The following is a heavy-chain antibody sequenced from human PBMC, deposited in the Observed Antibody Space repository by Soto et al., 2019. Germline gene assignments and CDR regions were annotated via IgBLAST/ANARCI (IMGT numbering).Heavy chain of an antibody. Sequence: SVKVSCKASGCTSSSYAISWLRHAPGQGLEWMGGIIPIFGTANYAQKFQGRVTITADESTSTAYMELSSLRSEDTAVYYCARNRGYWWEGPGYFDYWGQGTLVTVSS. J-gene: IGHJ4*02. V-gene: IGHV1-69*13. CDR3: ARNRGYWWEGPGYFDY. D-gene: IGHD2-15*01. CDR1: GCTSSSYA. CDR2: IIPIFGTA.